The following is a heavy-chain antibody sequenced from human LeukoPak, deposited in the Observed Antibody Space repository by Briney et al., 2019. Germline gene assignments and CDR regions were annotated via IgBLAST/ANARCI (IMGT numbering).Heavy chain of an antibody. CDR1: GYTFTSYD. CDR3: ARGAPNYYGSGSYYYNWFDP. J-gene: IGHJ5*02. D-gene: IGHD3-10*01. Sequence: ASVKVSCKASGYTFTSYDINGVRQATGQGLEWMGWMNPISSNTGYAQKCQGRVTMTRNTSISTAYMELSSLRSEDTAVYYCARGAPNYYGSGSYYYNWFDPWGQGTLVTVSS. V-gene: IGHV1-8*01. CDR2: MNPISSNT.